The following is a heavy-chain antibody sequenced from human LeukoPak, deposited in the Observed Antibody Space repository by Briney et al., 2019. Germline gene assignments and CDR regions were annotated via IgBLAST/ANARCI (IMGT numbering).Heavy chain of an antibody. CDR1: GFTFSSYG. V-gene: IGHV3-30*18. J-gene: IGHJ4*02. CDR3: AKASCSSTSCYVDY. D-gene: IGHD2-2*01. CDR2: ISYDGSNK. Sequence: PGGSLRLSCAASGFTFSSYGMHWVRQAPGKGLEWVAVISYDGSNKYYADSVKGRFTISRDNSKNTLYLQMNSLRAEDTAVYYCAKASCSSTSCYVDYWGQGTLVTVSS.